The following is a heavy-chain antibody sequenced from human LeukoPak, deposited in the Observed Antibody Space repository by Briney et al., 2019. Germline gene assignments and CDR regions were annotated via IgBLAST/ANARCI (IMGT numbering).Heavy chain of an antibody. CDR3: AREDYTSDY. CDR2: ISSSSSTI. J-gene: IGHJ4*02. V-gene: IGHV3-48*01. Sequence: GGSLRLSCAASGFTFSSYSISWVRQAPGKWLEWVSYISSSSSTIYYADSVKGRFTISRDNAKNSLYLQMNSLRAEDTAVYYCAREDYTSDYWGQGTLVTVSS. CDR1: GFTFSSYS. D-gene: IGHD4-11*01.